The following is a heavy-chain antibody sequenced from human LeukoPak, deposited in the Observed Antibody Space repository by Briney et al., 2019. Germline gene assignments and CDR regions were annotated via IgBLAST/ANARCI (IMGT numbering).Heavy chain of an antibody. J-gene: IGHJ4*02. CDR3: AKDREEYSYVLPIDY. D-gene: IGHD5-18*01. Sequence: PGGSLRLSCAASGFTFSSYEMNWVRQAPGKGLEWVSYISSSGSTIYYADSVKGRFTISRDNSKNTLYLQMNSLRAGDTAVYYCAKDREEYSYVLPIDYWGQGTLVTVSS. CDR1: GFTFSSYE. CDR2: ISSSGSTI. V-gene: IGHV3-48*03.